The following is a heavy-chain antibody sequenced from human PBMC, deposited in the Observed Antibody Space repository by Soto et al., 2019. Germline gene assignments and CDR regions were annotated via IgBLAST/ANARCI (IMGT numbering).Heavy chain of an antibody. J-gene: IGHJ4*02. CDR2: IYWEDDK. D-gene: IGHD3-3*01. V-gene: IGHV2-5*02. Sequence: QITLNESGPTVVRPTETLTLTCRFSGFSLTTSGVGVGWIRQSPGKAPEWLALIYWEDDKRYSPSLKSRLTITKDPSKNQVVLTVSDLDPTDTVTYYCAHRVLRTVFGLVTTTAIYFDFWGQGTPVAVSS. CDR3: AHRVLRTVFGLVTTTAIYFDF. CDR1: GFSLTTSGVG.